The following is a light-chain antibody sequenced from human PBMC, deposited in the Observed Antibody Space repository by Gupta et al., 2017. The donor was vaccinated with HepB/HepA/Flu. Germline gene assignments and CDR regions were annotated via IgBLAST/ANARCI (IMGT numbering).Light chain of an antibody. V-gene: IGLV1-51*01. Sequence: QSVLTQPPSVSAAPGQKVTISCSGSSSNIGDNDVSWYQQLPGTAPKLLIYVNNRRPSGIPDRFSGYKSGTSANPGLAVLQTGDEADDDCQKWDGSLTAVVFGGGTKLTVL. J-gene: IGLJ2*01. CDR2: VNN. CDR3: QKWDGSLTAVV. CDR1: SSNIGDND.